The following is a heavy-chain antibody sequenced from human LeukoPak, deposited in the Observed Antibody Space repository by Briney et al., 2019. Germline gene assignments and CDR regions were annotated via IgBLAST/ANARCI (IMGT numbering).Heavy chain of an antibody. CDR2: IYYSGST. CDR1: GGSISSYY. D-gene: IGHD2-2*01. J-gene: IGHJ5*02. CDR3: ASHSRWGNWFDP. Sequence: SETLSLTCTVSGGSISSYYWSWIRQPPGKGLEWIGYIYYSGSTNYNPSLKSRVTISVETSKNQFSLKLSSVTAADTAVYYCASHSRWGNWFDPWGQGTLVTVSS. V-gene: IGHV4-59*08.